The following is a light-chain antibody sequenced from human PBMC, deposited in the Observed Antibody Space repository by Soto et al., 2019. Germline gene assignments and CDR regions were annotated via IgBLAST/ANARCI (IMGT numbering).Light chain of an antibody. V-gene: IGKV1-39*01. Sequence: DIQMTQSPSSLSASVGDRVTITCRARQSISNYLNWYQHIPGKAPKLLIYAGSSLQSGVPSRFSGSGSGTDFTLTIISLQPEDFSTYYCQQSYSTPYTFGQGTKLEIK. CDR1: QSISNY. CDR2: AGS. CDR3: QQSYSTPYT. J-gene: IGKJ2*01.